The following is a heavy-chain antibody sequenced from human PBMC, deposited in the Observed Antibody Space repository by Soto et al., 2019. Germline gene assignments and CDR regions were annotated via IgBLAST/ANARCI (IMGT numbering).Heavy chain of an antibody. CDR1: GGSFSGYY. Sequence: SETLSLTCAVYGGSFSGYYWSWIRQPPGKGLEWIGKINHSGSTNYNPSLKSRVTISVDTSKNQFSLKLSSVTAADTAVYYCARALHGSGRRYYYMDVWGKGTTVTVSS. D-gene: IGHD3-10*01. CDR2: INHSGST. J-gene: IGHJ6*03. CDR3: ARALHGSGRRYYYMDV. V-gene: IGHV4-34*01.